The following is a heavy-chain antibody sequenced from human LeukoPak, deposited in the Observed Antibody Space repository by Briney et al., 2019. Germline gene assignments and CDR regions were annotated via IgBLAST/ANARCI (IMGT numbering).Heavy chain of an antibody. Sequence: GGSLRLSCAASGFTFSSYGMHWVRQAPGKGLEGVAFIRYDGSNKYYADSVKGRFTISRDNSKNTLYLQMNSLRAEDTAVYYCAKDLASFYGSGSYGWFDPWGQGTLVTVSS. CDR1: GFTFSSYG. J-gene: IGHJ5*02. CDR3: AKDLASFYGSGSYGWFDP. V-gene: IGHV3-30*02. D-gene: IGHD3-10*01. CDR2: IRYDGSNK.